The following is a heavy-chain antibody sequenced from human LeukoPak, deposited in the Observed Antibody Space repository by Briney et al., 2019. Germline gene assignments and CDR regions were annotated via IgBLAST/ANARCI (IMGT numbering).Heavy chain of an antibody. CDR1: GYTFTSYA. CDR3: ARLTYYYDSSGQNWFDP. D-gene: IGHD3-22*01. CDR2: INAGNGNT. Sequence: GASVKVSCKASGYTFTSYAVHWVRQAPGQRLEWTGWINAGNGNTKYSQKFQGRVTITRDTSASTAYMELSSLRSEDTAVYYCARLTYYYDSSGQNWFDPWGQGTLVTVSS. J-gene: IGHJ5*02. V-gene: IGHV1-3*01.